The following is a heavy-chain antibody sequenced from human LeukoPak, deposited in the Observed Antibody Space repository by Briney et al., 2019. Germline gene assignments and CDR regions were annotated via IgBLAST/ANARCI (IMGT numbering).Heavy chain of an antibody. D-gene: IGHD3-9*01. Sequence: GGSLRLSCAASGFTFSSYSMNWVRQAPGKGLEWVSAIRPRGDGTYYADSVKGRFTVSRDNSKNTLYLQMNSLRAEDTAVYYCAKVRYFGPSAFDIWGQGTMVTVSS. CDR1: GFTFSSYS. CDR2: IRPRGDGT. J-gene: IGHJ3*02. V-gene: IGHV3-23*01. CDR3: AKVRYFGPSAFDI.